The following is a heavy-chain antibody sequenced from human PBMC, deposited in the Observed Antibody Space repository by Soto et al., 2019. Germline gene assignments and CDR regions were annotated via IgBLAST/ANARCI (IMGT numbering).Heavy chain of an antibody. D-gene: IGHD2-15*01. Sequence: QVQLVQSGAEVKKPGASVKISCKASGYTFTRYTMNWVRQAPGQRFEWMGWINPDNGNTKSSQKFQDRVIITRDTSASTAYMDLSSLRSEDTAVYYCARGIATGQLDPWGQGTLVTVSS. V-gene: IGHV1-3*01. CDR3: ARGIATGQLDP. J-gene: IGHJ5*02. CDR2: INPDNGNT. CDR1: GYTFTRYT.